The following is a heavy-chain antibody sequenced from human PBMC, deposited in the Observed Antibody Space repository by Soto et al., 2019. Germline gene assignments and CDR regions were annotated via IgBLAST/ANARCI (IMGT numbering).Heavy chain of an antibody. CDR3: ARYCSGGSCPYYYGMDV. CDR1: GYTFTRSG. CDR2: MNPNSGNT. V-gene: IGHV1-8*01. J-gene: IGHJ6*02. D-gene: IGHD2-15*01. Sequence: GASVKVSCKASGYTFTRSGISWVRQATGQGLEWMGWMNPNSGNTGYAQKFQGRVTMTRNTSISTAYMELSSLRSEDTAVYYCARYCSGGSCPYYYGMDVWGQGTTVTVSS.